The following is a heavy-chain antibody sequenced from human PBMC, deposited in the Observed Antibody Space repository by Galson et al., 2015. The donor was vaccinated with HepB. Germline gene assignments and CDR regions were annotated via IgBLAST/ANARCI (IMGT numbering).Heavy chain of an antibody. J-gene: IGHJ4*02. Sequence: SLRLSCAASGFTFSSYSMNWVRQAPGKGLEWVSYISSSSSTIYYADSVKGRFTISRDNAKNSLYLQMNSLRAEDTAVYYCARDGETFRRDGYNHFDYWGQGTLVTVSS. V-gene: IGHV3-48*01. CDR2: ISSSSSTI. D-gene: IGHD5-24*01. CDR1: GFTFSSYS. CDR3: ARDGETFRRDGYNHFDY.